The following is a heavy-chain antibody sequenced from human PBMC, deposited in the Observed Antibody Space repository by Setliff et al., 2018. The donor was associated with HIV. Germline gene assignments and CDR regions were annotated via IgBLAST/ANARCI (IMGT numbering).Heavy chain of an antibody. V-gene: IGHV3-7*01. CDR3: ARDPGIAAAGKDYFDY. Sequence: GGSLRLSCAASGLTFSSYWMSWVRQAPGKGLEWMANIKEDGSEKYYVDSVKGRFTISRDNTKNSLYLQLNSLRAEDTAVYYCARDPGIAAAGKDYFDYWGQGTLVTVSS. J-gene: IGHJ4*02. CDR2: IKEDGSEK. CDR1: GLTFSSYW. D-gene: IGHD6-13*01.